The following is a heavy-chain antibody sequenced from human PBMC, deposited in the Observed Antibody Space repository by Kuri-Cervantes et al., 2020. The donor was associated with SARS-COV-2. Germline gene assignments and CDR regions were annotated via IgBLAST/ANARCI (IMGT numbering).Heavy chain of an antibody. J-gene: IGHJ6*02. CDR3: AYYSNYVHPYYYYGMDV. V-gene: IGHV1-69*13. D-gene: IGHD4-11*01. CDR2: IIPIFGTA. CDR1: GGTFSSYA. Sequence: SVKVSCKASGGTFSSYAISWVRQAPGQGLEWMGGIIPIFGTANYAQKFQGRVTITADESTSTAYMDLSSLRSEDTAMYYCAYYSNYVHPYYYYGMDVWGQGTTVTVSS.